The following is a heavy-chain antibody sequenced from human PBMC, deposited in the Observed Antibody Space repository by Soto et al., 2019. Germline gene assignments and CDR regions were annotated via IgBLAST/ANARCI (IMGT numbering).Heavy chain of an antibody. J-gene: IGHJ6*02. D-gene: IGHD2-15*01. V-gene: IGHV3-33*01. CDR2: IWYDGSNK. CDR1: GFTFSSYG. Sequence: PGGSLRLSCAASGFTFSSYGMHWVRQAPGKGLEWVAVIWYDGSNKYYAASVKGRFNISRDNSKITLYLQMNSLRAEDTAVYYCARVRCSGGSCYLAGYYYGMDVWGQGTTVTVSS. CDR3: ARVRCSGGSCYLAGYYYGMDV.